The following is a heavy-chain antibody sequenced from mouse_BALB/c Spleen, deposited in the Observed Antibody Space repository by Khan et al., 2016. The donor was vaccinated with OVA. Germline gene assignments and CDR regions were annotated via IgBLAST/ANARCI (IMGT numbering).Heavy chain of an antibody. D-gene: IGHD4-1*01. V-gene: IGHV1S136*01. CDR1: GYTFTNYV. J-gene: IGHJ3*01. Sequence: VQLQQPGPELVEPGASVKMSCKASGYTFTNYVMHWVKQKPGQGLEWIGYINPYNAGTRDNEKFKGKATLTSDISSTTAYMELSSLTSEDSAVYYCAREASSWDFSFPYWGQGTLVTVSA. CDR2: INPYNAGT. CDR3: AREASSWDFSFPY.